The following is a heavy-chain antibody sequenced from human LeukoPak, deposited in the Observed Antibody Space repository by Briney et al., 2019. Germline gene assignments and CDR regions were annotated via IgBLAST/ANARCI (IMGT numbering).Heavy chain of an antibody. D-gene: IGHD2-21*02. V-gene: IGHV3-30*14. J-gene: IGHJ1*01. CDR2: ISYDGSNK. CDR1: GFTFSNHW. Sequence: QPGGSLRLSCAASGFTFSNHWMHWVRQAPGKGLEWVAVISYDGSNKYYADSVKGRFTISRDNSKNTLYLQMKSLRAEDTAVYYCARTDETAPAEDFQHWGQGTLVTVSS. CDR3: ARTDETAPAEDFQH.